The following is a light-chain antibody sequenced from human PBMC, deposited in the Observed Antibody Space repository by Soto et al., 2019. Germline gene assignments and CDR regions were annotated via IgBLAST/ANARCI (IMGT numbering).Light chain of an antibody. J-gene: IGKJ5*01. CDR3: QQRSNWLIT. V-gene: IGKV3-11*01. CDR2: DAS. CDR1: QSVSSY. Sequence: EIVLRQSPATVALPPGEIATLSCRASQSVSSYLAWYQQKPGQAPRLLIYDASNRATGIPARFSGSGSGTDFTLTISSLEPEDFAVYYCQQRSNWLITFGQGTRL.